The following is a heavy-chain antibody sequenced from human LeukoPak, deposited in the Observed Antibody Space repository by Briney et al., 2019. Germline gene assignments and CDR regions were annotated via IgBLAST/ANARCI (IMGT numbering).Heavy chain of an antibody. Sequence: ASVKVSCKASGHTFTSYYMHWVRQAPGQGLEWMGIINPSGGSTSYAQKFQGRVTMTRDTSTSTVFMELSSLRSEDTAVYYCARDRQYYGSGSSSDYWGQGTLVTVSS. J-gene: IGHJ4*02. CDR1: GHTFTSYY. CDR3: ARDRQYYGSGSSSDY. D-gene: IGHD3-10*01. V-gene: IGHV1-46*01. CDR2: INPSGGST.